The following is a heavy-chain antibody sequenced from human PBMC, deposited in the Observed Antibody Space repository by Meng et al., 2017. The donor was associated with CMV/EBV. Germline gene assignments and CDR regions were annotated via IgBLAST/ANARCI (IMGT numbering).Heavy chain of an antibody. V-gene: IGHV1-69*12. CDR1: GGTFSSYA. D-gene: IGHD3-10*01. Sequence: QVRLVQSGAEGKKPGSSVKVSCKASGGTFSSYAISWVRQAPGQGLEWMGGIIPIFGTANYAQKFQGRVTITADESTSTAYMELSSLRSEDTAVYYCARRGSYYGSGSYYNWFDPWGQGTLVTVSS. J-gene: IGHJ5*02. CDR3: ARRGSYYGSGSYYNWFDP. CDR2: IIPIFGTA.